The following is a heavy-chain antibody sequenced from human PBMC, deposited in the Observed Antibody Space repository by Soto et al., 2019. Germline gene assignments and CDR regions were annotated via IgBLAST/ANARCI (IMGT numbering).Heavy chain of an antibody. J-gene: IGHJ4*02. D-gene: IGHD1-7*01. CDR1: GAFMRGHY. V-gene: IGHV4-59*11. Sequence: QVQLQESGPGLVKPSETLSLTCTVSGAFMRGHYWNWLRQPPGQGLEWLGYIYYSGSSNYNPSLKSRVNISLDTSKSQFSLELRSVTAADTAFYYCARDNGNYDFDFWGQGTLVTVSS. CDR3: ARDNGNYDFDF. CDR2: IYYSGSS.